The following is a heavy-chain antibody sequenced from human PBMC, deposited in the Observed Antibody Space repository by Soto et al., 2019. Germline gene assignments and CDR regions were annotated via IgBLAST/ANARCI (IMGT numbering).Heavy chain of an antibody. CDR1: GGSISRYS. CDR3: ARVGKNSDYYYYYMDV. V-gene: IGHV4-59*01. Sequence: LTETLSLTCTVSGGSISRYSWTWIRQPPGEGLEWIGYIDYSGRTNYSPSLQSRVTISVDTSKNQFSLRLSPVTAADTAMYYCARVGKNSDYYYYYMDVWGKGTTVTVS. CDR2: IDYSGRT. D-gene: IGHD7-27*01. J-gene: IGHJ6*03.